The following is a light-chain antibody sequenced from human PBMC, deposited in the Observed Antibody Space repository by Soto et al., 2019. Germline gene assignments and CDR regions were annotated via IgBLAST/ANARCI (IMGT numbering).Light chain of an antibody. V-gene: IGKV3-20*01. CDR1: QSVDSNY. CDR3: QQYGSSGT. J-gene: IGKJ1*01. CDR2: GAS. Sequence: EIVLTQSPGTLSLSPGEEATLSCRASQSVDSNYLAWYQQKAGQTPRLIIYGASSRATGIPDRFSGSGSGTDFTLTISRLEPEDFAVYYCQQYGSSGTFGQGTKVDIK.